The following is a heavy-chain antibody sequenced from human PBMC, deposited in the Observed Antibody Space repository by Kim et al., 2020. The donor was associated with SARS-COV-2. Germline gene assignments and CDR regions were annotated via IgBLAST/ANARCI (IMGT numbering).Heavy chain of an antibody. CDR3: ARGYGCSGGSCYYYYGMDV. CDR1: GGTFSSYA. D-gene: IGHD2-15*01. Sequence: SVKVSCKASGGTFSSYAISWVRQAPGQGLEWMGRIIPILGIANYAQKFQGRVTITADKSTSTAYMELSSLRSEDTAVYYCARGYGCSGGSCYYYYGMDVWGQGTTVTVSS. CDR2: IIPILGIA. V-gene: IGHV1-69*04. J-gene: IGHJ6*02.